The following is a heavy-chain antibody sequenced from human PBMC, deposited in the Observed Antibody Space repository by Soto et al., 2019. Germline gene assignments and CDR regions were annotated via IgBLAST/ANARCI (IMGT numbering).Heavy chain of an antibody. J-gene: IGHJ3*02. Sequence: GGSRRLSCASSGFTFSSYGMHWVRQAPGKGLEWVSAISGSGGSTYYADSVKGRFTISRDNSKNTLYLQMNSLRAEDTAVYYCANIWGSSGSLDAFDIWGQGTMVTVTS. CDR2: ISGSGGST. D-gene: IGHD3-22*01. V-gene: IGHV3-23*01. CDR3: ANIWGSSGSLDAFDI. CDR1: GFTFSSYG.